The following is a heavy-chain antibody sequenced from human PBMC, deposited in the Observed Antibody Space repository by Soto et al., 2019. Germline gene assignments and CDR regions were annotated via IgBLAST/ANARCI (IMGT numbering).Heavy chain of an antibody. D-gene: IGHD2-8*02. CDR3: AKERLIGLPGVFDI. CDR1: GDSISTFNW. V-gene: IGHV4-4*02. Sequence: SETLSLTCGVSGDSISTFNWWTWVRQSPGKGLEWIGEVYHDGSTNYNPSLKSRVTISVDTSKNQFSLTLKSMTAADTAVYYCAKERLIGLPGVFDILGQGTMVTVSS. CDR2: VYHDGST. J-gene: IGHJ3*02.